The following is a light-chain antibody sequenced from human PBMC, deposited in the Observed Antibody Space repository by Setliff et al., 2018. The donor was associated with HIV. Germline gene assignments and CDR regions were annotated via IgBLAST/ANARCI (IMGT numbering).Light chain of an antibody. V-gene: IGLV3-21*03. CDR2: GDR. CDR1: KIGRKS. CDR3: QVWDNNGDLYV. Sequence: SYELTQPPSVSVAPGKTARITCGGNKIGRKSVHWYQQKPGQAPVLVVYGDRDGASETADRFSVSKSGNVATLTISRVEVGDEGDYYCQVWDNNGDLYVFGSGTKVTVL. J-gene: IGLJ1*01.